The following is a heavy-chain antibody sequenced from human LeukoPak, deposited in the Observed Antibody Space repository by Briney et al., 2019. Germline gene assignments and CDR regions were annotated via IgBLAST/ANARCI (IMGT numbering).Heavy chain of an antibody. CDR2: INPNSGGT. CDR3: ARAQLNDAFDI. CDR1: GYTFTGYY. D-gene: IGHD1-1*01. Sequence: ASVKVSCKASGYTFTGYYMQWVRQAPGQGVEWMGWINPNSGGTNYAQKFQGRVTMTRDTSISTAYMELSRLRSDDTAVYHCARAQLNDAFDIWGQGTMVTVSS. J-gene: IGHJ3*02. V-gene: IGHV1-2*02.